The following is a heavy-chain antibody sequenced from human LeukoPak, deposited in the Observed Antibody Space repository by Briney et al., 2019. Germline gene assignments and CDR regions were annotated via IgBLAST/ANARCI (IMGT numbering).Heavy chain of an antibody. J-gene: IGHJ6*04. CDR3: TRGTHITMVRGVSLNYGMDV. D-gene: IGHD3-10*01. CDR1: GFTFSSYS. CDR2: ISSSSSNI. V-gene: IGHV3-21*01. Sequence: GGSLRLSCAASGFTFSSYSMNWVRQAPGKGLEWVSSISSSSSNIYYADSVKGRFTISRDNTKNSLYLQMNSLRAEDTAVYYCTRGTHITMVRGVSLNYGMDVWGKGTRDTVSS.